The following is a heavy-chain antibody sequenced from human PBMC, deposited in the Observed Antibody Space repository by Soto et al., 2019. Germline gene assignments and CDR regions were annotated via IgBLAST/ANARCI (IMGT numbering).Heavy chain of an antibody. CDR3: AKARDQQWVRLPFDY. V-gene: IGHV3-23*01. Sequence: EVQLLESGGGLVQPGGSLRLSCVGSGFFFSSYTMTWVRQAPGKGLEWVSSFSATSENTYYADSVRGRFTISRDNSNNTPFLETNRLAYQETDMYYCAKARDQQWVRLPFDYWGQGILVIVSS. J-gene: IGHJ4*02. CDR2: FSATSENT. D-gene: IGHD6-19*01. CDR1: GFFFSSYT.